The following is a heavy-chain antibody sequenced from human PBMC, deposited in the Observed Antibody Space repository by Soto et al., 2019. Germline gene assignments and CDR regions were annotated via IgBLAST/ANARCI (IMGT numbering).Heavy chain of an antibody. J-gene: IGHJ5*02. CDR2: ISAYNGNT. CDR1: GYTFTSYG. D-gene: IGHD3-9*01. CDR3: ARDGLRYFDHYRT. Sequence: QVQLVQSGAEVKNPGASVKVSCKASGYTFTSYGISWVRQAPGQGLEWMGWISAYNGNTNYAQKLQGRVTMTTDTATSTAYVALVSLRSDDTAVYYCARDGLRYFDHYRTWGQGTLVTVAS. V-gene: IGHV1-18*01.